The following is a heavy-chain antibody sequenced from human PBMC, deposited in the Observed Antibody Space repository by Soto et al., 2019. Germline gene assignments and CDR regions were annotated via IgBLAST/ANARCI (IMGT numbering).Heavy chain of an antibody. CDR2: ISSNSSYI. CDR3: ARDFSVNDIVVRKADYPGWFDP. J-gene: IGHJ5*02. V-gene: IGHV3-21*01. Sequence: GGSLRLSCAASGFTFSSYSMNWVRQAPGKGLEWVSFISSNSSYIYYADSVKGRFTISRDNAKNSLYLQMNSLRAEDTAVYYCARDFSVNDIVVRKADYPGWFDPWGQGTLVTVSS. CDR1: GFTFSSYS. D-gene: IGHD2-15*01.